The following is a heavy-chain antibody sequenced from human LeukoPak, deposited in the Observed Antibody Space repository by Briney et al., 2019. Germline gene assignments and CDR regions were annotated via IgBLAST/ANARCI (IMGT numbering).Heavy chain of an antibody. V-gene: IGHV1-18*01. CDR3: ARVSDPKYQLLSLFDY. CDR2: ISGYNGNT. J-gene: IGHJ4*02. D-gene: IGHD2-2*01. Sequence: GASVKVSCKTSGYRFNAYGISWVRQAPGQGLEWMGWISGYNGNTNYGEKVQGRLTMTLDTSTTTAYMELSGLRSDDTAVYYCARVSDPKYQLLSLFDYWGQGTLVTVSS. CDR1: GYRFNAYG.